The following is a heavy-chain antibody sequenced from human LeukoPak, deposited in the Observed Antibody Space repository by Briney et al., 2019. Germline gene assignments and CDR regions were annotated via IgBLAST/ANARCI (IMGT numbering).Heavy chain of an antibody. CDR2: IYPGDSDT. J-gene: IGHJ4*02. V-gene: IGHV5-51*01. D-gene: IGHD3-16*01. CDR1: GYNFATFW. Sequence: GESLKISCKGSGYNFATFWMAWVRQMPGTGLEWLGIIYPGDSDTRYSPSFQGQVTISADKSIGSAYLQWSSLKVSDTAIYYCVRVGVREEVTQAPFDYWGQGTLVTVSS. CDR3: VRVGVREEVTQAPFDY.